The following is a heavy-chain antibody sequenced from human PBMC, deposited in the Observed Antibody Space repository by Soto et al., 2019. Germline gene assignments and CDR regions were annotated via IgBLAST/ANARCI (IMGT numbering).Heavy chain of an antibody. CDR2: INHSGST. J-gene: IGHJ4*02. Sequence: SETRSLTCAVYGGSFSGYYWSWIRQPPGKGLEWIGEINHSGSTNYNPSLKSRVTISVDTSKNQFSLKLSSVTAADTAVYYCASILPRYSSSEKDFDYWGQGTLVTVSS. D-gene: IGHD6-6*01. CDR3: ASILPRYSSSEKDFDY. CDR1: GGSFSGYY. V-gene: IGHV4-34*01.